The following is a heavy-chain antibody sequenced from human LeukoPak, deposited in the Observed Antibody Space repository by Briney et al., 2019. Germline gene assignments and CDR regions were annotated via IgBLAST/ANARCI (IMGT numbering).Heavy chain of an antibody. Sequence: ASVKVSCKASGYTFTSYGISWVRQAPGQGLEWMGWISAYNGNTNYAQKLQGRVTMTTDTSTSTAYMELRSLRSDDTAVYYCARDLQTTVVTPSFDYWGQGTLVTVSS. CDR1: GYTFTSYG. J-gene: IGHJ4*02. CDR2: ISAYNGNT. CDR3: ARDLQTTVVTPSFDY. V-gene: IGHV1-18*01. D-gene: IGHD4-23*01.